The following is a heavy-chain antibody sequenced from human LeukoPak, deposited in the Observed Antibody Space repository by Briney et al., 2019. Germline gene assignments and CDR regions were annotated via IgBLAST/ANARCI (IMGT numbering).Heavy chain of an antibody. CDR2: ISRIGGSI. Sequence: GGSLRLSCAASGFTFTSYALAWVRQAPGKGLEWVSSISRIGGSIYYADSVKGRFTISRDNAKNSLYLQMNSLRAEDTAVYYCARGASPLYDILTGYNIWGQGTLVTVSS. J-gene: IGHJ4*02. D-gene: IGHD3-9*01. V-gene: IGHV3-21*01. CDR1: GFTFTSYA. CDR3: ARGASPLYDILTGYNI.